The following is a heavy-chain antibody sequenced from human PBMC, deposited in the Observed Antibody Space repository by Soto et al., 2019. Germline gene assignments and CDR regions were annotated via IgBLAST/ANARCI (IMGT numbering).Heavy chain of an antibody. V-gene: IGHV4-59*01. J-gene: IGHJ5*02. CDR2: IYYSGST. Sequence: SETLSLTCTVSGGSISSYYWSWIRQPPGKGLEWIGYIYYSGSTNYNPSLKSRVTISVDTSKNQFSLKLSSVTAADTAVYYCARDAVDKISGSYQNWFAPWGQGTLVTVSS. CDR1: GGSISSYY. D-gene: IGHD3-10*01. CDR3: ARDAVDKISGSYQNWFAP.